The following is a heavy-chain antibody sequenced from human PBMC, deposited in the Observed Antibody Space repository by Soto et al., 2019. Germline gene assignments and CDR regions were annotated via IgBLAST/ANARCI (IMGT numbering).Heavy chain of an antibody. J-gene: IGHJ6*02. CDR2: ISSSSSYT. CDR1: GFTFSSYS. CDR3: ARDRVGGYYTYYYYGMDV. V-gene: IGHV3-21*01. D-gene: IGHD3-3*01. Sequence: KTGGSLSLSCAASGFTFSSYSMNWVRQAPGKGLEWVSSISSSSSYTYYADSVKGRLTISRDNAKNSLYLQMNSLRAEDTAVYYCARDRVGGYYTYYYYGMDVWGQGTTVTVSS.